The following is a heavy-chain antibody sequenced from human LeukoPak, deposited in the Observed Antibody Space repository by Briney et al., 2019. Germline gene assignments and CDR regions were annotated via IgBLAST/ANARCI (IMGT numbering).Heavy chain of an antibody. Sequence: GGSLRLSCTASEFTVNTNHMSWVRQAPGKGLEWVSVIYSGGSTYYADSVKGRFTISRDNSKNTLFLQMNSLRAEDTAVYYCARFNTYGSKFDYWGQGTLVTVSS. CDR3: ARFNTYGSKFDY. D-gene: IGHD3-10*01. CDR1: EFTVNTNH. CDR2: IYSGGST. V-gene: IGHV3-66*01. J-gene: IGHJ4*02.